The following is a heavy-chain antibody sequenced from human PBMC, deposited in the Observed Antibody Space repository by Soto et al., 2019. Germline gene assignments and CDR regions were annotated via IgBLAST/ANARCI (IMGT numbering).Heavy chain of an antibody. CDR1: GYSFNSYW. CDR2: IDPSDSYT. CDR3: ASASGILAYCSSRGDYYYGMDV. D-gene: IGHD6-13*01. V-gene: IGHV5-10-1*01. Sequence: GESLKTSCKGSGYSFNSYWISWVRQMPGKGLEWMGRIDPSDSYTNYSPSFQGHVTISADKSISTAYLQWSSLKASDTAMYYCASASGILAYCSSRGDYYYGMDVWGQGTTVTVSS. J-gene: IGHJ6*02.